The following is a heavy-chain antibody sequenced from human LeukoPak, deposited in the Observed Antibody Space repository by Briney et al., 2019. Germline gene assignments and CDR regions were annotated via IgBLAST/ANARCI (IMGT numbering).Heavy chain of an antibody. V-gene: IGHV3-53*01. CDR3: AELGITMIGGV. D-gene: IGHD3-10*02. CDR2: IYSDNT. J-gene: IGHJ6*04. CDR1: GFTVSTNS. Sequence: GGSLRLSCTVSGFTVSTNSMSWVRQAPGKGLEWVSFIYSDNTHYSDSVKGRFTISRDNSKNTLYLQMNSLRAEDTAVYYCAELGITMIGGVWGKGTTVTISS.